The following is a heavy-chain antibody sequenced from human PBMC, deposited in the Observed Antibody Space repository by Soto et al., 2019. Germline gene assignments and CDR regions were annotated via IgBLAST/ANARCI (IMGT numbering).Heavy chain of an antibody. J-gene: IGHJ4*02. CDR3: ARQNNFDY. CDR2: VFHNGNT. V-gene: IGHV4-59*08. Sequence: SETLSLTCNVSGASMTSSYWNWIRQAPGKGLEWIGFVFHNGNTYHNPSLKSRVTMSLETSKSQFSLNINSVTAADTAVYYCARQNNFDYWGQGILVTVSS. CDR1: GASMTSSY.